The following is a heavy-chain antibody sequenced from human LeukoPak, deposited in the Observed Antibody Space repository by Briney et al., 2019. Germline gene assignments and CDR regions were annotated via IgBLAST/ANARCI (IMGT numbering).Heavy chain of an antibody. CDR3: ARLGLLPWYFDV. CDR2: VYYSGNT. V-gene: IGHV4-61*01. Sequence: SETLSLTCTVSGGSVRSDSYYWSWVRQPPGKGLEWIAYVYYSGNTEYNPSLKSRVTMFVDTSKNQFSLRLSSVTAADTAVYYCARLGLLPWYFDVWGRGTLVTVAS. J-gene: IGHJ2*01. D-gene: IGHD3-16*01. CDR1: GGSVRSDSYY.